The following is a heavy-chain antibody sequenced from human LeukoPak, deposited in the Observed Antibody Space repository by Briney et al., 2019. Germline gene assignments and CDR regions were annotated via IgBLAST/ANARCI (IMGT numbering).Heavy chain of an antibody. CDR2: IYYSGST. Sequence: SETLSLTCTVSGGSISSYYWSWIRQPPGKGLEWIGYIYYSGSTNYNPSLKSRVTISVDTSKNQFSLKLSSVTAADTAVYYCARDSDSYGRIDYWGQGTLVTVSS. CDR1: GGSISSYY. J-gene: IGHJ4*02. V-gene: IGHV4-59*01. D-gene: IGHD5-18*01. CDR3: ARDSDSYGRIDY.